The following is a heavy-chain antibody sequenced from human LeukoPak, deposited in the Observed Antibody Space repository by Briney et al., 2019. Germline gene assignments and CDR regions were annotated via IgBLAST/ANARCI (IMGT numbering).Heavy chain of an antibody. Sequence: GGSLRLSCAASGFTFSSYSMNWVRQAPGKGLEWVSSISSSSSYIYYADSVKGRFTISRDNAKNSLYLQMNSPRAEDTAVYYCARGERKGFDYWGQGTLVTVSS. CDR1: GFTFSSYS. CDR2: ISSSSSYI. J-gene: IGHJ4*02. V-gene: IGHV3-21*01. CDR3: ARGERKGFDY. D-gene: IGHD5-24*01.